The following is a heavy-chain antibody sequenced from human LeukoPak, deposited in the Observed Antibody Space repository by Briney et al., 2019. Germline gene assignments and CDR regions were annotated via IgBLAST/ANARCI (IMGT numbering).Heavy chain of an antibody. CDR1: GFTFSSHN. CDR2: ISTGGTYI. D-gene: IGHD6-13*01. Sequence: GGSLRLSCAGSGFTFSSHNMNWVRQAPGKGLEWVSSISTGGTYIYYADSVKGRFTISRDNAKNSLYLQMNTLRAEDTAVYYCAGISAAGTFWGQGALVTVSS. CDR3: AGISAAGTF. J-gene: IGHJ4*02. V-gene: IGHV3-21*01.